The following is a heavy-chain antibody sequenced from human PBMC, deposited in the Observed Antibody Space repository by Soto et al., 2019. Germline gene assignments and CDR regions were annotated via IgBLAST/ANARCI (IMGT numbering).Heavy chain of an antibody. J-gene: IGHJ4*02. CDR3: ARDFGHGNYLDY. Sequence: PGGSLRLSCVASGFSFSNYNMNWVRQAPGKGLEWVSYITDSSDTVHYADSVRGRFTISRDNAGSSLYLQMNSLRDEDTAVYFCARDFGHGNYLDYWGRGTLVTVFS. D-gene: IGHD3-3*01. CDR1: GFSFSNYN. CDR2: ITDSSDTV. V-gene: IGHV3-48*02.